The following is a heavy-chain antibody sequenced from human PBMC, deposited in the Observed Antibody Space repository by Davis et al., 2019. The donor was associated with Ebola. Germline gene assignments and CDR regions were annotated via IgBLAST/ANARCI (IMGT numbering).Heavy chain of an antibody. CDR2: IIPIFGTA. Sequence: AASVKVSCKASGGTFSSYAISWVRQAPGQGLEWMGGIIPIFGTANYAQKFQGRVTITRDTSASTAYMELSSLRSEDTAVYYCARDRGNYYGSGSYYFFYYYYGMDVWGQGTTVTVSS. J-gene: IGHJ6*02. CDR1: GGTFSSYA. D-gene: IGHD3-10*01. CDR3: ARDRGNYYGSGSYYFFYYYYGMDV. V-gene: IGHV1-69*05.